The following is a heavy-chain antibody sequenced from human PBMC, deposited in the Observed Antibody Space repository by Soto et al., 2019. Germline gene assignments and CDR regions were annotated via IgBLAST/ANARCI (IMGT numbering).Heavy chain of an antibody. CDR2: IYYSGST. J-gene: IGHJ3*01. Sequence: SETLSLTCTVSGGSISSGGYYWSWIRQHPGKGLEWIGCIYYSGSTYYNPSLKSRVTISVDTSKNQFSLKLSSVTAADTAVYYCARAPGRGAAFDVWGQGTMVTVSS. D-gene: IGHD3-10*01. CDR1: GGSISSGGYY. V-gene: IGHV4-31*03. CDR3: ARAPGRGAAFDV.